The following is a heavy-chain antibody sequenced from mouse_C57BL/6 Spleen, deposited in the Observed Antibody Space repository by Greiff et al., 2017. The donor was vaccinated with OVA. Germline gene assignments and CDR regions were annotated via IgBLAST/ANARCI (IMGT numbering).Heavy chain of an antibody. CDR2: ISSGGDYI. D-gene: IGHD2-1*01. V-gene: IGHV5-9-1*02. CDR3: TRANYVGVYYYAMDY. Sequence: EVQLVESGEGLVKPGGSLKLSCAASGFTFSSYAMSWVRQTPEKRLEWVAYISSGGDYIYYADTVKGRFTISRDNARNTLYLQMSSLKSEDTAMYYCTRANYVGVYYYAMDYWGQGTSVTVSS. J-gene: IGHJ4*01. CDR1: GFTFSSYA.